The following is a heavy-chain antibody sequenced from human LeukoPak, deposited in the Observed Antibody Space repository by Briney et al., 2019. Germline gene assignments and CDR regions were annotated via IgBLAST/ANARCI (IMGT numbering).Heavy chain of an antibody. CDR1: GFTVSSNY. D-gene: IGHD1-26*01. Sequence: PGGSLRLSCAASGFTVSSNYMSWVRQAPGKGLVWVSRINSDGSSTSYADSVKGRFTISRDNAKNSLYLQMNSLRAEDTAVYYCARAPSGTSYYYGMDVWGQGTTVTVSS. CDR3: ARAPSGTSYYYGMDV. CDR2: INSDGSST. J-gene: IGHJ6*02. V-gene: IGHV3-74*01.